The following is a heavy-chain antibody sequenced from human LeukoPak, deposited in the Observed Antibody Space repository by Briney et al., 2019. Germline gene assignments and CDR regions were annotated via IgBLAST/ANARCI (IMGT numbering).Heavy chain of an antibody. CDR3: ARDVAFDFWSSLGWFDP. Sequence: PSETLSLTCTVSGGSISSSSYYWGWIRQPPGKGLEWIGSIYYSGSTYYNPSLKSRVTISVDTSKNQFSLKLSSVTAADTAVYYCARDVAFDFWSSLGWFDPWGQGTLVTVSS. V-gene: IGHV4-39*02. D-gene: IGHD3-3*01. CDR1: GGSISSSSYY. CDR2: IYYSGST. J-gene: IGHJ5*02.